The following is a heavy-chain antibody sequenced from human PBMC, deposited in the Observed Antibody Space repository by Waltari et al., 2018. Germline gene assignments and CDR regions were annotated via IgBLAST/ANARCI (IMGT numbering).Heavy chain of an antibody. D-gene: IGHD1-26*01. Sequence: QLQLQESGPGLVKPSETLSLTCTVSGGSISSSSYYWGWIRQPPGKGLEWIGSIYYSGSTYYNPSLKSRVTISVDTSKNQFSLKLSSVTAADTAVYYCASISGSYPDAFDIWGQGTMVTVSS. CDR1: GGSISSSSYY. V-gene: IGHV4-39*01. J-gene: IGHJ3*02. CDR2: IYYSGST. CDR3: ASISGSYPDAFDI.